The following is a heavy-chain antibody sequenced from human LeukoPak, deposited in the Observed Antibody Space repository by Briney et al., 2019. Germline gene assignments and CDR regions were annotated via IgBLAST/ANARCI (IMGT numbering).Heavy chain of an antibody. CDR3: ARDLGQAGATRRFDY. V-gene: IGHV1-69*04. Sequence: GASVKVSCKASGGTFSSYAISWVRQAPGQGLEWMGRIIPILGIANYAQKFQGRVTITADKSTSTAYMELSSLRSEDTAVYYCARDLGQAGATRRFDYWGQGTLVTVSS. CDR2: IIPILGIA. J-gene: IGHJ4*02. CDR1: GGTFSSYA. D-gene: IGHD1-26*01.